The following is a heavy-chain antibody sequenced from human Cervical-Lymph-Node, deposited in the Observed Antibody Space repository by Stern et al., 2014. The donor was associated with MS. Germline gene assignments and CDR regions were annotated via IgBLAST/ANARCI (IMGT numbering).Heavy chain of an antibody. CDR1: GYSFSSYW. Sequence: VQLVQSGAEVKKAGESLKISCKGYGYSFSSYWIGWVRQMPGTGLEWIGILYPGDSYTRYSPSLPGQVTLSADKSIHTAHLQRSRLKASDTAMYFCASFSGSHSDAFDMWGQGTMVTVSS. J-gene: IGHJ3*02. CDR2: LYPGDSYT. D-gene: IGHD1-26*01. V-gene: IGHV5-51*01. CDR3: ASFSGSHSDAFDM.